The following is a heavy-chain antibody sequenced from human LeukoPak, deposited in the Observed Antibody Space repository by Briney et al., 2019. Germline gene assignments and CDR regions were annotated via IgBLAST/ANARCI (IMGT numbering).Heavy chain of an antibody. Sequence: SSETLSLTCTVSGGSISSYYWSWIRQPPGKGLEWIGYIYYSGSTNQNPSLRSRVTMSVDTSKNQFSLKLSSVTAADTAVYYCARQAGYYYDSSGYYPFDYWGRGTLVTVSS. J-gene: IGHJ4*02. D-gene: IGHD3-22*01. CDR3: ARQAGYYYDSSGYYPFDY. CDR2: IYYSGST. CDR1: GGSISSYY. V-gene: IGHV4-59*08.